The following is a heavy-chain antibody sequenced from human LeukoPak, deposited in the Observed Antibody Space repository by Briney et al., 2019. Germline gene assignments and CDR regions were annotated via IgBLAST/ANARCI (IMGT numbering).Heavy chain of an antibody. CDR3: AKRVSGWYSVDY. J-gene: IGHJ4*02. CDR1: GFSFSSYA. CDR2: ITGSGSST. D-gene: IGHD6-19*01. V-gene: IGHV3-23*01. Sequence: GGSLSLSCAASGFSFSSYAMSWVRQAPGKGLEWVSAITGSGSSTFYADAVKGRFTISKDNSKNTLYLQMNSLRAEDTAVYYCAKRVSGWYSVDYWGQGALVTVSS.